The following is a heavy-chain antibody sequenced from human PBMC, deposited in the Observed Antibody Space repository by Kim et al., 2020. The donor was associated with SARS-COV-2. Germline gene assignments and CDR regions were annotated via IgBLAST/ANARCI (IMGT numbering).Heavy chain of an antibody. V-gene: IGHV1-3*01. CDR3: ARSYYDSSGVGDY. Sequence: YSQKFQGRVTITRDTSASTAYMELSSLRSEDTAVYYCARSYYDSSGVGDYWGQGTLVTVSS. J-gene: IGHJ4*02. D-gene: IGHD3-22*01.